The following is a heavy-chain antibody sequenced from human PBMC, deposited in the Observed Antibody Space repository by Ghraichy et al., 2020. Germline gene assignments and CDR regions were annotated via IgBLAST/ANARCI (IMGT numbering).Heavy chain of an antibody. CDR1: GYTFTSYV. CDR2: ISAYNGNT. CDR3: ARDTYYYDSREVPYGMDV. D-gene: IGHD3-22*01. J-gene: IGHJ6*02. Sequence: ASVKVSCKASGYTFTSYVISWVRQAPGQGLEWMGWISAYNGNTNYAQKLQGRVTITTDTSTSTAYMELRSLRSDDTAVYYCARDTYYYDSREVPYGMDVWGQGTTVTVSS. V-gene: IGHV1-18*04.